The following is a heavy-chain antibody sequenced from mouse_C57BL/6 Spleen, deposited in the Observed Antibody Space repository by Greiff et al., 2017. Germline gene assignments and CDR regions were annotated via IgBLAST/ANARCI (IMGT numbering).Heavy chain of an antibody. CDR3: ARWDYSNYGFAY. D-gene: IGHD2-5*01. CDR2: INPGSGGT. Sequence: QVQLQQSGAELVRPGTSVKVSCKASGYAFTNYLIEWVKQRPGQGLEWIGVINPGSGGTNYNEKFKGKATLTADKSSSTAYMQLSSLTSEDSAVYVCARWDYSNYGFAYWGQGTLVTVSA. J-gene: IGHJ3*01. CDR1: GYAFTNYL. V-gene: IGHV1-54*01.